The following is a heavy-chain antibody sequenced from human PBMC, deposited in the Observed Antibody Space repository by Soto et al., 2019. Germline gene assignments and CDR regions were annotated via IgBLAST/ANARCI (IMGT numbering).Heavy chain of an antibody. J-gene: IGHJ3*02. CDR2: SYYSGST. CDR1: GGSISSYY. V-gene: IGHV4-59*01. D-gene: IGHD6-25*01. CDR3: ASLCGEVVDI. Sequence: QVQLQESGPGLVKPSETLSLTCTVSGGSISSYYWSWIRQPPGKGLEWIGYSYYSGSTNYNHSLNSGATTSVNTFNTAFSVMLSSVTEADTAVYCSASLCGEVVDIWGQGTMVTVSS.